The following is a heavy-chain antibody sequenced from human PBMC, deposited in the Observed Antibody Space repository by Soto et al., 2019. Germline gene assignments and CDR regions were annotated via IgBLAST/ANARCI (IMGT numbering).Heavy chain of an antibody. CDR3: GGTRGYSSGWPFDY. D-gene: IGHD6-19*01. V-gene: IGHV3-15*07. CDR1: GFTFSNAW. CDR2: IKSKTDGGTT. J-gene: IGHJ4*02. Sequence: GGSLRLSCAASGFTFSNAWMNWVRQAPGKGLEWVGRIKSKTDGGTTDYAAPVKGRFTISRDDSKNTLYLQMNSLKTEDTAVYYCGGTRGYSSGWPFDYWGQGTLVTVSS.